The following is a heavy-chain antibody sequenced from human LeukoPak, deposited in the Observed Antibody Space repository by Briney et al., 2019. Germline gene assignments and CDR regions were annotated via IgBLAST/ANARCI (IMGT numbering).Heavy chain of an antibody. CDR3: AKPTHYCSGGSCQIPLFVY. CDR2: ISYEGSNK. V-gene: IGHV3-30*18. Sequence: GGSLRLSCAASGFTFSSYGMHWVRQAPGKGLEWVAVISYEGSNKYYADSVKGRFTISRDNSKNTLYLQMNSLRAEDTAVYYCAKPTHYCSGGSCQIPLFVYWGQGGLVTVSS. J-gene: IGHJ4*02. CDR1: GFTFSSYG. D-gene: IGHD2-15*01.